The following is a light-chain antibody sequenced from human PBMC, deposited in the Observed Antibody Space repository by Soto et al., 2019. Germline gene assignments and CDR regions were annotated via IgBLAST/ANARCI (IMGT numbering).Light chain of an antibody. CDR2: GNN. CDR1: SSNIGAGYD. CDR3: QSYDSSLSGWV. Sequence: QSVLPQPPSVSGAPGQRVTISCTGSSSNIGAGYDVHWYQQLPGTAPKLLIFGNNNRPSGVPDRFSGSKSGTSASLAITGLQAEDEADYYCQSYDSSLSGWVFGGGTKVTVL. J-gene: IGLJ3*02. V-gene: IGLV1-40*01.